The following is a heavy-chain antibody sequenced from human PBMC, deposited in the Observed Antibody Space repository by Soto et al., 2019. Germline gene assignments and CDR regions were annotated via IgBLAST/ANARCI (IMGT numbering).Heavy chain of an antibody. CDR2: ISGSGGST. Sequence: GGSLRLSCAASGFTFSSYAMSWVRQAPGKGLEWVSAISGSGGSTYYADSVKGRFTISRDNSKNTLYLQMNSLRAEDTAVYYCVKPIWPLQRTDFQHWGQGTLVTVSS. CDR1: GFTFSSYA. J-gene: IGHJ1*01. V-gene: IGHV3-23*01. CDR3: VKPIWPLQRTDFQH. D-gene: IGHD1-1*01.